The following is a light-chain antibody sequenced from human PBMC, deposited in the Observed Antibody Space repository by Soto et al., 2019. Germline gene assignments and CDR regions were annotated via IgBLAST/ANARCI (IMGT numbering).Light chain of an antibody. V-gene: IGKV1-12*01. CDR1: QGLDDS. CDR3: QQADNFMFT. CDR2: DAA. J-gene: IGKJ3*01. Sequence: DLQLTQSPSSLSASVGDSVTITCRASQGLDDSLAWYQQRPGKAPHLLIYDAATLRSGAPSRCSASGSGTNFSLTISSLRPEDSANYYCQQADNFMFTFGPGTKVEVK.